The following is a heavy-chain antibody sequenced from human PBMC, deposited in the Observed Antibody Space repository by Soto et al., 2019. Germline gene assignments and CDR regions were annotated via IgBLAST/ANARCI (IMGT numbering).Heavy chain of an antibody. CDR3: TRSFRLFSESDY. CDR1: GYTFTGYD. CDR2: MNPNNGHT. Sequence: ASVKVSCKASGYTFTGYDINWVRQATGQGLEWMGWMNPNNGHTGSAQKFQGRVTMTRDTSMNTAYMELSSLRSEDTAVYYCTRSFRLFSESDYWGQETLVTVSS. J-gene: IGHJ4*02. V-gene: IGHV1-8*01. D-gene: IGHD5-12*01.